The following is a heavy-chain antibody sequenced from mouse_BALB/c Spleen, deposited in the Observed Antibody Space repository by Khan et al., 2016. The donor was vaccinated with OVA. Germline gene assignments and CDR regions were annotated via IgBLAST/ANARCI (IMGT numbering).Heavy chain of an antibody. J-gene: IGHJ3*01. CDR1: GYKFTDYV. CDR2: IYPGSATT. D-gene: IGHD2-4*01. V-gene: IGHV1-77*01. CDR3: ARSYDDDGTWFVF. Sequence: QVQLQQSGPELVKPGASVKMSCKASGYKFTDYVISWVKQRTGQGLEWIGDIYPGSATTHYNERFEGKAILTADKSSNTAYMQFRSLTSEDSAVYFCARSYDDDGTWFVFWGQGTMVTVSA.